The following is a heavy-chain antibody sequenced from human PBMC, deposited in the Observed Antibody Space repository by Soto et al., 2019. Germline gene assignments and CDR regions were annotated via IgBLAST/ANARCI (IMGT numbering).Heavy chain of an antibody. Sequence: EVQLLESGGGLVQPGGSLRLSCVASGFTYSSYGMSWVRQAPGKGLEWVSTLSGSGGDTYYADSVNGRFTISRDKSKNTLDLQMDRLRVEDTAVYYCAKRGGYDYVWKSYRQDYWGQGTLVTFCS. J-gene: IGHJ4*02. CDR1: GFTYSSYG. D-gene: IGHD3-16*02. CDR2: LSGSGGDT. CDR3: AKRGGYDYVWKSYRQDY. V-gene: IGHV3-23*01.